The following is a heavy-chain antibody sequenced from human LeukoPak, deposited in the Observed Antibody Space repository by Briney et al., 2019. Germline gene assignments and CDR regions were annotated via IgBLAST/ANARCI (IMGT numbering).Heavy chain of an antibody. V-gene: IGHV4-34*11. CDR2: IYYSGST. Sequence: SETLSLTCAVYGGSFSAYYWTWIRQPPGKGLEWIGYIYYSGSTNYNPSLKSRVTISLDTSKNQFSLNLTSVTAADTAVYYCARFTPQGYGWGGYNRFDPWGQGTLVTVSS. CDR1: GGSFSAYY. D-gene: IGHD3-16*01. CDR3: ARFTPQGYGWGGYNRFDP. J-gene: IGHJ5*02.